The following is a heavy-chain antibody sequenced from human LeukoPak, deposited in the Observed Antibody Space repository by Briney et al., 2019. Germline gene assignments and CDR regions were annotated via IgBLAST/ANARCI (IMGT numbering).Heavy chain of an antibody. CDR3: ARDGSSWIQLWFDY. CDR1: GFTVSSNY. J-gene: IGHJ4*02. CDR2: IYSGGST. V-gene: IGHV3-53*01. Sequence: GGSLRLSCAASGFTVSSNYMSWVRQAPGKGLEWVSVIYSGGSTYYADSVKGRFTISRDNSKNTLYLQMNSLRAEDTAVYYCARDGSSWIQLWFDYWGQGTLVTVSS. D-gene: IGHD5-18*01.